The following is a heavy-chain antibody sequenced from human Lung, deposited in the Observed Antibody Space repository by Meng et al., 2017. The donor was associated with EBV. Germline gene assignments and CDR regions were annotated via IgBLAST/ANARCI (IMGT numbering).Heavy chain of an antibody. CDR1: SGSISSDTSS. CDR3: ARGKLSGYRYFDY. V-gene: IGHV4-30-2*01. D-gene: IGHD3-3*01. Sequence: QLQEPGSGLVKPSQTLSLTCAVSSGSISSDTSSWNWIRQRPGKGLEWIGFVYRSGSTYYNPSLKSRVIISVDRSNNQFSLELNSVSAADTAVYYCARGKLSGYRYFDYWGQGTLVTVSS. CDR2: VYRSGST. J-gene: IGHJ4*02.